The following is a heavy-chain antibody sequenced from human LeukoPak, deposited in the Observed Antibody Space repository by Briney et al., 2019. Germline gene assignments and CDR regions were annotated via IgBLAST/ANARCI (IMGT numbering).Heavy chain of an antibody. CDR3: ARDAEDYYYGMDV. CDR2: MSYDGSNK. V-gene: IGHV3-30-3*01. CDR1: GFTFSSYA. Sequence: GRSLRLSCAASGFTFSSYAMHWVRQAPGKGLEWVAVMSYDGSNKYYADSVKGRFTISRDNSKNTLYLQMNSLRAEDTAVYYCARDAEDYYYGMDVWGQGTTVTVSS. J-gene: IGHJ6*02.